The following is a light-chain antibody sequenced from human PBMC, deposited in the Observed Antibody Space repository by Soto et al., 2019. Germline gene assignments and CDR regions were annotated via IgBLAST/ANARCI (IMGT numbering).Light chain of an antibody. Sequence: EIVLTQSPATLSLAPGERATLSCRASQSVSSYLAWYQQKPGPAPRLLIYDASNSATGIPARFSGSGSGTDSTLTIGSLEPEDFAVYYWQQRSNWPPWTFGQGTKVEIK. CDR1: QSVSSY. CDR3: QQRSNWPPWT. V-gene: IGKV3-11*01. J-gene: IGKJ1*01. CDR2: DAS.